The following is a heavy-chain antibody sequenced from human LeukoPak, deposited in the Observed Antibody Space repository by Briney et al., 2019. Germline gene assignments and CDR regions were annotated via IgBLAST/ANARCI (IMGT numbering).Heavy chain of an antibody. D-gene: IGHD6-13*01. CDR1: GYTXTDYY. Sequence: GASVKVSCKTSGYTXTDYYMHWVRQAPGQGLEWMGWINPNSGGTEYAQRFQGRVTMTRDTSITTAYMELSRLRSDDTAVYFCARGAAGFDYWGQGTLVTVSS. V-gene: IGHV1-2*02. CDR2: INPNSGGT. CDR3: ARGAAGFDY. J-gene: IGHJ4*02.